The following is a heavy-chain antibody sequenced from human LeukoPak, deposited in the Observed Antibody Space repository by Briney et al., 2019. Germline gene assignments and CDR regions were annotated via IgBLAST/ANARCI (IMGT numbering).Heavy chain of an antibody. J-gene: IGHJ6*02. CDR1: GFTFSIYA. CDR3: AKTQGLRGVVPAAMGYYYYYGMDV. CDR2: ISGSGGST. Sequence: PGGSLRLSCAASGFTFSIYAMSWVRQAPGKGLEWVSAISGSGGSTYYADSVKGRFTISRDNSKNTLYLQMNSLRAEDTAVYYCAKTQGLRGVVPAAMGYYYYYGMDVWGQGTTVTVSS. V-gene: IGHV3-23*01. D-gene: IGHD2-2*01.